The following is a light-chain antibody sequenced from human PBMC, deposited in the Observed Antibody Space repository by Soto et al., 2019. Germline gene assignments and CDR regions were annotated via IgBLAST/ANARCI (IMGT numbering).Light chain of an antibody. Sequence: EVVLTXSPGTLSLXXXXXXTLSCRASQSVAKNYLAWYQQKPGQTPRLLIYDASSRATGIPDRFSGSGSGTDFTLTISRLEPEDFAVFYCHQYAYSPLTFGGGTKVEIK. CDR1: QSVAKNY. CDR2: DAS. CDR3: HQYAYSPLT. V-gene: IGKV3-20*01. J-gene: IGKJ4*01.